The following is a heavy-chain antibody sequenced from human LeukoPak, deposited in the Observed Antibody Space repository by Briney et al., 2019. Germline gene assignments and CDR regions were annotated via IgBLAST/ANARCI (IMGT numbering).Heavy chain of an antibody. D-gene: IGHD6-19*01. CDR2: INPNSGGT. J-gene: IGHJ6*02. V-gene: IGHV1-2*02. CDR1: GYTFTGYY. CDR3: ARDGIAVAGTNYYYGMDV. Sequence: ASVKVSCKASGYTFTGYYMHWVRQAPGQGLEWMGWINPNSGGTNYAQKLQGRVTMTTDTSTSTAYMELRSLRSDDTAVYYCARDGIAVAGTNYYYGMDVWGQGTTVTVSS.